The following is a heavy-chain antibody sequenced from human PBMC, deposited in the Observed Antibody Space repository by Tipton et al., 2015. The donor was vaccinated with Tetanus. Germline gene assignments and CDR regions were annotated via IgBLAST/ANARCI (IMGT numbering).Heavy chain of an antibody. CDR3: ASLTPQGYFDY. Sequence: QLVQSGAEGKKPGESLKISCKASGYSFTYWVGWVRQMPGKGLEWMGITHPSDSDSRSSQSFEGQVPISDDTSISTAYLQWSSLKASDSAMYYCASLTPQGYFDYWGQGTLVTVSS. CDR1: GYSFTYW. J-gene: IGHJ4*02. CDR2: THPSDSDS. D-gene: IGHD4/OR15-4a*01. V-gene: IGHV5-51*01.